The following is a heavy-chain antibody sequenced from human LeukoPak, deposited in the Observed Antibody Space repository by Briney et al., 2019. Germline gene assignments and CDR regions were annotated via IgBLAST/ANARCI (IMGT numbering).Heavy chain of an antibody. J-gene: IGHJ6*03. CDR3: ARGDSSSWYPKSYYYYYMDV. CDR2: IKKDGSEE. CDR1: EFTFSDYW. Sequence: GGSLRLSCAASEFTFSDYWMSWVRQAPGKGPEWVANIKKDGSEEHYVDSVKGRFTVSRDNAKNSLFLQMNSLRAEDTAVYYCARGDSSSWYPKSYYYYYMDVWGKGTTVTVSS. V-gene: IGHV3-7*01. D-gene: IGHD6-13*01.